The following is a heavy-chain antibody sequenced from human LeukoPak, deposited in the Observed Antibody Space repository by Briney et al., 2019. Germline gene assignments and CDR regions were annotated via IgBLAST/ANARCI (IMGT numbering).Heavy chain of an antibody. CDR1: GGSFSGYY. CDR3: ARRTDRSAWSTYFDY. V-gene: IGHV4-34*01. D-gene: IGHD6-19*01. J-gene: IGHJ4*02. Sequence: RSSETLSLTCAVYGGSFSGYYWSWIRQPPGKGLEWIGEINHSGSTYYNPSLKGRVTISGDTSKNQFSLNLGSVTAADTAVYYCARRTDRSAWSTYFDYWGQGTLVTVSS. CDR2: INHSGST.